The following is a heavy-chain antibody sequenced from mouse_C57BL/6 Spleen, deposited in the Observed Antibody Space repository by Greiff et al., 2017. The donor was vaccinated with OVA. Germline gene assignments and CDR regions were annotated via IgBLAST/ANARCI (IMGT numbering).Heavy chain of an antibody. D-gene: IGHD2-1*01. CDR1: GYAFSSSW. J-gene: IGHJ3*01. CDR3: ARSNYGNFWFAY. Sequence: QVQLQQSGPELVKPGASVKISCKASGYAFSSSWMNWVKQRPGKGLEWIGRIYPGDGDTNYNGKFKGKATLTAHKSSSTAYMQLSSLTSEDSAVYFCARSNYGNFWFAYWGQGTLVTVSA. CDR2: IYPGDGDT. V-gene: IGHV1-82*01.